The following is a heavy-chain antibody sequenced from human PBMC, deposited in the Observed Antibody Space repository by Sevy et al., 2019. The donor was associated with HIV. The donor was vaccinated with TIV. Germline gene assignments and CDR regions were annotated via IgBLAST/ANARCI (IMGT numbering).Heavy chain of an antibody. D-gene: IGHD1-20*01. CDR1: GFTFDDYT. V-gene: IGHV3-43*01. Sequence: GGSLRLSCAASGFTFDDYTMHWVRQAPGKGLEWVSLISWDGGSTYYADSVKGRFTISRDNSKNSLYLQMNSLRTEDTALYYCAKDRYGITGKTYYYYYGMDVWGQVTTVTVSS. CDR3: AKDRYGITGKTYYYYYGMDV. CDR2: ISWDGGST. J-gene: IGHJ6*02.